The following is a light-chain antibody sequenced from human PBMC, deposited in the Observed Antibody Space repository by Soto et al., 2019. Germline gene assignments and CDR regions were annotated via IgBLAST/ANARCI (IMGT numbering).Light chain of an antibody. CDR3: QQFSSYPLT. V-gene: IGKV3-20*01. Sequence: EVVMTQSPATLSVSPGERATLSCRASQSVSSYLAWYQQKPGQAPRLLIYGASSRATGIPDRFSGSGSGTDFTLTISRLEPEDFAVYYCQQFSSYPLTFGGGTKVDI. CDR1: QSVSSY. CDR2: GAS. J-gene: IGKJ4*01.